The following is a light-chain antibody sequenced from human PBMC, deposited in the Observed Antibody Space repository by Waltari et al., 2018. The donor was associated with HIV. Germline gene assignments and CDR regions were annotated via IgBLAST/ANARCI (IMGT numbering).Light chain of an antibody. CDR1: RSAVGGYNY. CDR2: EVS. Sequence: QSALTQPASVSGSPGQSITIPCTGTRSAVGGYNYVPWSQQHPGKAPKLMIFEVSNRPSGVSNRFSGSKSVNTASLTISGLQAEDEADYYCSSYTTRSTPDPNWVFGGGTKLTVL. CDR3: SSYTTRSTPDPNWV. V-gene: IGLV2-14*01. J-gene: IGLJ3*02.